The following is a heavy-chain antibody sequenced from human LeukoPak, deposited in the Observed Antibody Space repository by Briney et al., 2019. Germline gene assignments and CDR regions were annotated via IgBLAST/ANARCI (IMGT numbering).Heavy chain of an antibody. V-gene: IGHV3-7*03. CDR1: GFTFSSYW. Sequence: GGSLRLSCAAYGFTFSSYWMSWVRQAPGKGLEWVANIKQDGSEKYYVDSVKGRFTISRDNAKNSLYLQMNSLRAEDTAVYYCAKALTVIAVAGTGFDYWGQGTLVTVSS. J-gene: IGHJ4*02. CDR2: IKQDGSEK. CDR3: AKALTVIAVAGTGFDY. D-gene: IGHD6-19*01.